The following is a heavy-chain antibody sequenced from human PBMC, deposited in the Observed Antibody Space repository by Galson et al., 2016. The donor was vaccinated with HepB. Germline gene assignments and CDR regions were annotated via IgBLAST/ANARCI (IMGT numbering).Heavy chain of an antibody. J-gene: IGHJ4*02. CDR3: ARHLNYGDSGRLRTPFDH. CDR1: GISIDSSSYY. CDR2: IYYSGST. D-gene: IGHD3-10*01. V-gene: IGHV4-39*01. Sequence: SETLSLTCTVSGISIDSSSYYYVWIRQPPGKGLEWIGSIYYSGSTNYNPSLKSRVTISIDTSKNQFSLRLSSVTAADTAVYYCARHLNYGDSGRLRTPFDHWGQGILVTVSS.